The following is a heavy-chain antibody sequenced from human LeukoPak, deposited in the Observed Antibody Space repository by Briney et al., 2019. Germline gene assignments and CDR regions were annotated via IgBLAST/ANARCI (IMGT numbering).Heavy chain of an antibody. J-gene: IGHJ3*02. D-gene: IGHD3-10*01. CDR1: GGSLRDYS. CDR3: ARGRYYVFDI. V-gene: IGHV4-34*01. Sequence: SETLSLTCGIFGGSLRDYSATWIRQPPGQGLEWIGEINHRGNTNFNPSLKSRVTISVDTSKNQFSLKLTSVTAADTALYFCARGRYYVFDIWGQGTLVTVSS. CDR2: INHRGNT.